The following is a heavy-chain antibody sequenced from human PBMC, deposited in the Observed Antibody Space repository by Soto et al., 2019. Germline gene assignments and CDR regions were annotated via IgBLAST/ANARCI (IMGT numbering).Heavy chain of an antibody. CDR1: GGPFSGYY. Sequence: QVQLQQWGAGQLKPSETLSLTCAVHGESFSGYGGPFSGYYWSWIRQTPGKGLEWIGEINHRGGTNSKRSLKSRVTISVDTSKNQFSLNLNSVIASDTAVYYCARGQRRGGCSGWSLWGQGTLVTVSS. J-gene: IGHJ4*02. CDR2: INHRGGT. D-gene: IGHD6-19*01. V-gene: IGHV4-34*02. CDR3: ARGQRRGGCSGWSL.